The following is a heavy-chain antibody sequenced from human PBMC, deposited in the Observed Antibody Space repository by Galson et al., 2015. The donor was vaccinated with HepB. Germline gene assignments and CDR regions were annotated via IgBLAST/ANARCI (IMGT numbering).Heavy chain of an antibody. Sequence: GKGLEWIGSIYYSGSTYYNPSLKSRVTISVDTSKNQFSLKLSSVTAADTAVYYCARDLRYFDWLQNPIGHFDYWGQGTLVTVSS. D-gene: IGHD3-9*01. J-gene: IGHJ4*02. CDR2: IYYSGST. V-gene: IGHV4-39*07. CDR3: ARDLRYFDWLQNPIGHFDY.